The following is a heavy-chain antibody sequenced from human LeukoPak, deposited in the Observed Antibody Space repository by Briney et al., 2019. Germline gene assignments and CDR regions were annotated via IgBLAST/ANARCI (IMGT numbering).Heavy chain of an antibody. J-gene: IGHJ5*02. CDR3: ARGGRRNYGDYEVWFDP. V-gene: IGHV4-31*03. Sequence: SETLSLTCTVSGGSISSGGYYWSWIRQHPGKGLEWIGYIYYSGSTYYNPSLKSRVTISVDTSKNQFSLKLSSVTAADTAVYYCARGGRRNYGDYEVWFDPWGQGTLVTVSS. D-gene: IGHD4-17*01. CDR1: GGSISSGGYY. CDR2: IYYSGST.